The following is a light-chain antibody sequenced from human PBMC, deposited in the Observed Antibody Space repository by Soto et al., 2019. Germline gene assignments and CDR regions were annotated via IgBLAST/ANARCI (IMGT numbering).Light chain of an antibody. J-gene: IGLJ1*01. Sequence: QSVLTQPPSVSGAPGQRVTISCTGSSSNIGANYDVHWYQHLPGTAPKLLIYGNSNRPSGVPDRFSGSKSGTSASLAITGLQAEDEADYYCQSYDSSLSGYVVGTGTKLTV. CDR2: GNS. V-gene: IGLV1-40*01. CDR1: SSNIGANYD. CDR3: QSYDSSLSGYV.